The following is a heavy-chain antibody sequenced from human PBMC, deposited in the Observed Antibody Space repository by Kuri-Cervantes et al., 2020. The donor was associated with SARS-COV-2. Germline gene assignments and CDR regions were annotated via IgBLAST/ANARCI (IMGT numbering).Heavy chain of an antibody. CDR1: GFTFSSYW. J-gene: IGHJ6*02. Sequence: GGSLRLCCAASGFTFSSYWMHWVRQAPGKGLVWVSRINSDGSSTSYADSVKGRFTISRDNAKNTLYRQMNSLGAEDTAVYYCASGGPYYDFWSGLTYYYYYGMDVWRQGTTVTVSS. CDR3: ASGGPYYDFWSGLTYYYYYGMDV. D-gene: IGHD3-3*01. V-gene: IGHV3-74*01. CDR2: INSDGSST.